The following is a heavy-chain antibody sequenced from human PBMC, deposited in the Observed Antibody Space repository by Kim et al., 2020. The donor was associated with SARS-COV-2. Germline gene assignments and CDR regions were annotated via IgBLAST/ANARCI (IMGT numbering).Heavy chain of an antibody. Sequence: NPSLKSRVTISVDTSKNQFSLKLSSVSAADTAVYYCARLGSGTYKYYFDYWGQGTLVTVSS. J-gene: IGHJ4*02. V-gene: IGHV4-39*01. CDR3: ARLGSGTYKYYFDY. D-gene: IGHD3-10*01.